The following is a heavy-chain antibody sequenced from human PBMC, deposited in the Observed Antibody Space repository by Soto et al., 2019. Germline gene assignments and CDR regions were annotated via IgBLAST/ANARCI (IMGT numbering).Heavy chain of an antibody. CDR3: ARDVGKNY. D-gene: IGHD3-10*01. V-gene: IGHV4-4*07. CDR1: GASVSSYY. J-gene: IGHJ4*02. Sequence: SETLSLTCSVSGASVSSYYWSWFRQPVGKGLEWIGRIHSSGNVNYNRSLESRVTMSLDTSKNQFSRRLSSLTAADTALYSCARDVGKNYWGKRTRVTVSS. CDR2: IHSSGNV.